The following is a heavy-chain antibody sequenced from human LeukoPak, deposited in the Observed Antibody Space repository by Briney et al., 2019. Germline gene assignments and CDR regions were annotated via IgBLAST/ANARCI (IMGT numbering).Heavy chain of an antibody. CDR3: ASLLHGSGTDV. V-gene: IGHV5-10-1*04. D-gene: IGHD3-10*01. CDR2: IDPSDSYT. J-gene: IGHJ6*02. Sequence: LGEPLQICCKGSGYSFTNYWNRWVRQPPEKVLEWMGRIDPSDSYTNDSPSFQGKVTISADRSISTAYLQWSSLKASDAAMYYGASLLHGSGTDVWGQGTTVTVS. CDR1: GYSFTNYW.